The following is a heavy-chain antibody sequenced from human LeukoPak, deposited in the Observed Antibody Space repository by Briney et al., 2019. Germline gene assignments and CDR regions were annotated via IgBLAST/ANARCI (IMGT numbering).Heavy chain of an antibody. CDR3: ARYDFNKFFDY. J-gene: IGHJ4*02. CDR1: GGSISSSSYY. D-gene: IGHD3-3*01. Sequence: SETLSLTCTVSGGSISSSSYYWGWIRQPPGKGLEWIGSIYYSGSTYYNPSLKSRVTMSVDTSKNQFSLKLTSVTAADTAVYYCARYDFNKFFDYWGQGILVTVSS. CDR2: IYYSGST. V-gene: IGHV4-39*07.